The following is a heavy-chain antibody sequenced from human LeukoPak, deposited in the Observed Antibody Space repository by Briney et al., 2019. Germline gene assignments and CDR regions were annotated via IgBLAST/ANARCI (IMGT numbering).Heavy chain of an antibody. Sequence: GGSLRLSCEASGFTFTTYSMTWVRQAPGKGLEWVSIISSGSSAIFSADALKGRFTISRDDTKNLLYLDMNSLRAEDTAVYYCARGHTAVTRHFDFWGQGTLVTVSS. CDR3: ARGHTAVTRHFDF. J-gene: IGHJ4*02. CDR1: GFTFTTYS. V-gene: IGHV3-21*01. CDR2: ISSGSSAI. D-gene: IGHD4-17*01.